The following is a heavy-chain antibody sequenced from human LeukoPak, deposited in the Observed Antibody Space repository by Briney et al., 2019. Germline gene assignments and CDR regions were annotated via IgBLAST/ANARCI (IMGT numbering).Heavy chain of an antibody. CDR2: AEAT. Sequence: AEATEYAASVEGRFTFSRDDSNSIAHLQMNSLKTEDTAVYYCSRGLRFPDVWGKGTTVTVSS. V-gene: IGHV3-49*02. J-gene: IGHJ6*04. CDR3: SRGLRFPDV. D-gene: IGHD3-3*01.